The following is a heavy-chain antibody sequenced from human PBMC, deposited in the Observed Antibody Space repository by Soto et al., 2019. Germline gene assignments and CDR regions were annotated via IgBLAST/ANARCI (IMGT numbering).Heavy chain of an antibody. CDR3: AASSGIAAAWGRFDP. Sequence: PGGSLRLSCAASGFTFDDYAMHWVRQAPGKGLEWVSGISWNSGSIGYADSVKGRFTISRDNAKNSLYLQMNSLRAEDTDLYYCAASSGIAAAWGRFDPWGQGTLVTVSS. J-gene: IGHJ5*02. D-gene: IGHD6-13*01. CDR1: GFTFDDYA. CDR2: ISWNSGSI. V-gene: IGHV3-9*01.